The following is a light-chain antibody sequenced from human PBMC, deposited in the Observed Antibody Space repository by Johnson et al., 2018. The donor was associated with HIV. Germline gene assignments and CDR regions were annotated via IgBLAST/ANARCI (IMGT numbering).Light chain of an antibody. CDR3: GSWDSRLSAGHV. V-gene: IGLV1-51*02. Sequence: QSVLTQPPSVSAAPGQKVTISCSGSSSNIGNNYVSWYQQLPGTAPKILIYKTNKRPSGIPDRFSGSKSGTSATLGITGLQTGDEADYYCGSWDSRLSAGHVFGTGTKVTVL. CDR2: KTN. J-gene: IGLJ1*01. CDR1: SSNIGNNY.